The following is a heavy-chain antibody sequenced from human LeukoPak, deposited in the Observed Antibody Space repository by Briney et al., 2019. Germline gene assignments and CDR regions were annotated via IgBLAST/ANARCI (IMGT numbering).Heavy chain of an antibody. CDR3: ARQTRTYYYDSSGYYSG. CDR2: IYYSGST. CDR1: GGSISSSSYY. V-gene: IGHV4-39*01. J-gene: IGHJ4*02. Sequence: SETLSLTCTVSGGSISSSSYYWGWIRQPPGKGLEWIGSIYYSGSTYYNPSLKSRVTISVDTSKNQFSLKLSSVTAADTAVYYCARQTRTYYYDSSGYYSGWGQGTLVTVSS. D-gene: IGHD3-22*01.